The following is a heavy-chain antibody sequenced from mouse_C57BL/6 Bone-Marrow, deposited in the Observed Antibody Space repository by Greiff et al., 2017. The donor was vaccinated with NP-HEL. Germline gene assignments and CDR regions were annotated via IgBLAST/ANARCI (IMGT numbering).Heavy chain of an antibody. J-gene: IGHJ2*01. CDR3: TTTLYYCGLRGY. CDR2: IDPENGDT. V-gene: IGHV14-4*01. D-gene: IGHD1-1*01. CDR1: GFNITDDY. Sequence: EVQLQQSGAELVRPGASVKLSCTASGFNITDDYMHWVKQRPEQGLEWIGWIDPENGDTEYASKFQGKATITADTSSNTAYLQLSSLTSEDTAVYYCTTTLYYCGLRGYWGQGTTLTGSS.